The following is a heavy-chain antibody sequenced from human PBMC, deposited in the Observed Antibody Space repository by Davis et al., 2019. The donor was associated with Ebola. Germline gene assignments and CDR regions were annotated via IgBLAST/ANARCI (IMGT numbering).Heavy chain of an antibody. J-gene: IGHJ2*01. CDR3: ASDRITMVRGVIITDWYFDL. D-gene: IGHD3-10*01. CDR1: GGSISSYY. V-gene: IGHV4-59*01. CDR2: IYYSGST. Sequence: SETLSLTCTVSGGSISSYYWSWIRQPPGKGLEWIGYIYYSGSTNYNPSLKSRVTISVDTSKNQFSLKLSSVTAAAPAVYYCASDRITMVRGVIITDWYFDLWGRGTLVTVSS.